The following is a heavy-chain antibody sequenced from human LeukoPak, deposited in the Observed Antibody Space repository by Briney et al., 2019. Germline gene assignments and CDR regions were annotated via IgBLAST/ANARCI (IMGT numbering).Heavy chain of an antibody. CDR2: IRSNGADT. Sequence: RAGGSLRLSCAASGFIFSDYSMSWVRQAPGKGLEWVSTIRSNGADTYYADPVKGRFTISRDNSKNTLYLEMNSLRAEDTAVYYCAKGGYITWFEPWGEGTLVTVSS. J-gene: IGHJ5*02. V-gene: IGHV3-23*01. D-gene: IGHD2-15*01. CDR1: GFIFSDYS. CDR3: AKGGYITWFEP.